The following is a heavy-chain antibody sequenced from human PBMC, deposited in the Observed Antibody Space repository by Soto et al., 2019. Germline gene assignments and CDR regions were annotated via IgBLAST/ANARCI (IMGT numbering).Heavy chain of an antibody. CDR3: AKFKEHAFDI. D-gene: IGHD1-26*01. J-gene: IGHJ3*02. Sequence: GGSLRLSCAASGFTFDDYAMHWVRQAPGKGLEWVSGISWNSGSIGYADSVKGRFTISRDNAKNSLYLQMNSLRAEDTALYYCAKFKEHAFDIWGQGTMVTVSS. V-gene: IGHV3-9*01. CDR1: GFTFDDYA. CDR2: ISWNSGSI.